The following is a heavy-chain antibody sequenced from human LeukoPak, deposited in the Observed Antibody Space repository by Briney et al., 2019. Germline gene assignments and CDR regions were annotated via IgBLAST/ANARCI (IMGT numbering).Heavy chain of an antibody. D-gene: IGHD6-6*01. V-gene: IGHV4-39*07. CDR2: IYYSGST. CDR1: GGSISSSSYY. J-gene: IGHJ5*02. Sequence: PSETLSLTCTVSGGSISSSSYYWGWIRQPPGKGLEWIGSIYYSGSTYYNPSLKSRVTISVDTSKNQFSLKLSSVTAADTAVYYCARAEREESMAARPGGWFDPWGQGTLVTVSS. CDR3: ARAEREESMAARPGGWFDP.